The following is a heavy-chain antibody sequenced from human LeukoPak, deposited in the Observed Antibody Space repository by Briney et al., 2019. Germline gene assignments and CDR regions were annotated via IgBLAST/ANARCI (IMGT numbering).Heavy chain of an antibody. J-gene: IGHJ3*02. CDR2: ISYDGSNR. CDR1: GFTFSSYG. CDR3: AKGVWVVRGVIGDAFDI. Sequence: PGGSLRLSCAASGFTFSSYGMHWVHQAPGKGLEWVAVISYDGSNRYYADSVKGRFTISRDNSKNTLYLQMDSLRAEDTAVYYCAKGVWVVRGVIGDAFDIWGQGTMVTVSS. D-gene: IGHD3-10*01. V-gene: IGHV3-30*18.